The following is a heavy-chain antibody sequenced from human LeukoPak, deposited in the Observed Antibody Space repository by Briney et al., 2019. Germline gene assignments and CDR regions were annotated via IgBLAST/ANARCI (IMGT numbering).Heavy chain of an antibody. CDR2: ISGSGGST. J-gene: IGHJ4*02. V-gene: IGHV3-23*01. Sequence: GGSLRLSCAASGFTFSSYAMSWVRQAPGKGLEWVSAISGSGGSTYYADSVKGRFTISRDNSKNTLYLQMNSLRAEDTAVYYCAKGLGYGYYGSGSYSAYDYWGQGTLVTVSS. D-gene: IGHD3-10*01. CDR3: AKGLGYGYYGSGSYSAYDY. CDR1: GFTFSSYA.